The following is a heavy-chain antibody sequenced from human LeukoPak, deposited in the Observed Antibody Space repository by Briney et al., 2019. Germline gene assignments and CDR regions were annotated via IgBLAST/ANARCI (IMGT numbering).Heavy chain of an antibody. V-gene: IGHV3-33*01. CDR2: IWYDGINK. Sequence: PGGSLRLSCAASGFTFTNYAMHWVRQAPGKGLEWVAVIWYDGINKYYADSVKGRFTISRDTSKNTLYLQMNSLRVENTAKYYCARDRGSSWPFEYWGQGTLVTVSS. D-gene: IGHD6-13*01. J-gene: IGHJ4*02. CDR1: GFTFTNYA. CDR3: ARDRGSSWPFEY.